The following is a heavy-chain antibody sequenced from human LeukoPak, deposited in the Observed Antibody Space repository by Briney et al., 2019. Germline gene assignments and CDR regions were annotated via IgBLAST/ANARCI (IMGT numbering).Heavy chain of an antibody. D-gene: IGHD2-2*01. CDR1: GFTFSSSA. V-gene: IGHV1-58*02. Sequence: GASVKVSCKASGFTFSSSAIQWVRQTRGQRLEWIGWIVVGSDNTNYAQQFQERVTMTRDMSTRIAYMELSSLRSEDTAVYYCARADCSSTSCYHYYYYYYGMDVWGQGTTVTVSS. CDR3: ARADCSSTSCYHYYYYYYGMDV. CDR2: IVVGSDNT. J-gene: IGHJ6*02.